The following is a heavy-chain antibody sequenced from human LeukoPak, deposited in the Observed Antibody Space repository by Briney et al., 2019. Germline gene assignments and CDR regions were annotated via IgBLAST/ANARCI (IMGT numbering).Heavy chain of an antibody. CDR3: AKTYYYDSSGFDY. D-gene: IGHD3-22*01. CDR1: GFTFSSYG. J-gene: IGHJ4*02. V-gene: IGHV3-30*18. Sequence: PGGSLRLSCAASGFTFSSYGMHWVRQAPGKGLEWVAVISYDGSNKYYAVSVKGRFTISRDNSKNTLYLQMNSLRAEDTAVYYCAKTYYYDSSGFDYWGQGTLVTVSS. CDR2: ISYDGSNK.